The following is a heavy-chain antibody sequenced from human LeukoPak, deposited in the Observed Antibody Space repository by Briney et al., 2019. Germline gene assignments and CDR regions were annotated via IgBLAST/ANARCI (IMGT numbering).Heavy chain of an antibody. CDR2: IKQDGSEK. V-gene: IGHV3-7*01. D-gene: IGHD6-13*01. J-gene: IGHJ4*02. Sequence: GGSLRLSCAASGFTFSSYWMSWVRQAPGKGLEWVANIKQDGSEKYYVDSVKGRFTISRDNAKNSLYLQMNSLRAEDTAVYYCARKDSSSWYYFDYWGQGTLVTVSS. CDR1: GFTFSSYW. CDR3: ARKDSSSWYYFDY.